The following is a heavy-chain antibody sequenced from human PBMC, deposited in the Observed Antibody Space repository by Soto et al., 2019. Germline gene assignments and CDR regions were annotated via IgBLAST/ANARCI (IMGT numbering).Heavy chain of an antibody. Sequence: EVQLVESGGGLVQPGGSLRLSCAASGFTFSSYWMSGVRQAPGKGLEWVANIKQDGSEKYYVDSVKGRFTISRDNAKNSLYLQRNSLRAEDTAVYDCARDGGGSSRNSDFGYWGQGTMVTVSS. CDR1: GFTFSSYW. CDR2: IKQDGSEK. J-gene: IGHJ1*01. V-gene: IGHV3-7*01. D-gene: IGHD6-13*01. CDR3: ARDGGGSSRNSDFGY.